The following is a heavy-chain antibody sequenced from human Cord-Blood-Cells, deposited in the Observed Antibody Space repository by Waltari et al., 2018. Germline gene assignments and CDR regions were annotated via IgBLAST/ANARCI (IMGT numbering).Heavy chain of an antibody. CDR1: GGSFSWYY. CDR3: ARDIMGYDILTGYYNDY. Sequence: QVQLQQWGAGLLKPSETLSLTCAVHGGSFSWYYWSWIRQPHVKGLEWIGEINHSGSTNYNPSLKSRVTISGDTSKNQFSLKLSSVTAADTAVYYCARDIMGYDILTGYYNDYWGQGTLVTVSS. CDR2: INHSGST. D-gene: IGHD3-9*01. J-gene: IGHJ4*02. V-gene: IGHV4-34*01.